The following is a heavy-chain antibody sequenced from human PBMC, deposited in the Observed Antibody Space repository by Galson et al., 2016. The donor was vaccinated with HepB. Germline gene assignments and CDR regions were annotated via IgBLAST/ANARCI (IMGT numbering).Heavy chain of an antibody. D-gene: IGHD3-10*01. Sequence: CAISGDSVYNNGAAWVWIRQSPSRGLEWLGRTFYRSTWENHYAGSVKNRITISPDTSRNQSSLHLNSVTPEDTAVYYCASAVMLGRGMDVWGQGTTVTVSS. CDR3: ASAVMLGRGMDV. V-gene: IGHV6-1*01. J-gene: IGHJ6*02. CDR1: GDSVYNNGAA. CDR2: TFYRSTWEN.